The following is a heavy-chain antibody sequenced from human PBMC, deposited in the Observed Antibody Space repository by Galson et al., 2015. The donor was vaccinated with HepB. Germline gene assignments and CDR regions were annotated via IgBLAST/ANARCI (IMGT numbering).Heavy chain of an antibody. J-gene: IGHJ6*02. V-gene: IGHV3-48*01. Sequence: SLRLSCAASGFTFSSYSMNWGRQAPGKGLEWVSYISSSSSTIYYADSVKGRFTISRDNAKNSLYLQMNSLRAEDTAVYYCARVVVVSPGVYYYYGMDVWGQGTTVTVSS. CDR3: ARVVVVSPGVYYYYGMDV. CDR2: ISSSSSTI. CDR1: GFTFSSYS. D-gene: IGHD2-15*01.